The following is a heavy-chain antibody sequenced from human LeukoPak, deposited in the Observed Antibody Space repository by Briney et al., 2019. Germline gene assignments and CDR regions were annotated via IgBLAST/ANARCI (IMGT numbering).Heavy chain of an antibody. CDR2: MYYSGDT. V-gene: IGHV4-59*01. Sequence: PSETLSLTCTVPGDSIRTNFWSWVRQPPGKGLEWIGYMYYSGDTNYNPSLKGRVTISIDTSKNQFSLRLNSVTAADTAVYYCARKEGTHWGQGTLVTVSS. J-gene: IGHJ4*02. CDR1: GDSIRTNF. CDR3: ARKEGTH. D-gene: IGHD1-1*01.